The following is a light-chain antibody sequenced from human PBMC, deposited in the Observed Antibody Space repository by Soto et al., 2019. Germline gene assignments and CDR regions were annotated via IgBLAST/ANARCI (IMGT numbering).Light chain of an antibody. CDR1: QTVLFNSNSKNY. Sequence: DIVLTQSPDSLAVSLGERATINCKSSQTVLFNSNSKNYLDWYQQKPGQPPKILIYWASGRESGVADRFSGSGSVTNVIFSIHRLPDEEVAVYYCQQDYTIPISFGGGTTVDIK. V-gene: IGKV4-1*01. CDR3: QQDYTIPIS. J-gene: IGKJ4*01. CDR2: WAS.